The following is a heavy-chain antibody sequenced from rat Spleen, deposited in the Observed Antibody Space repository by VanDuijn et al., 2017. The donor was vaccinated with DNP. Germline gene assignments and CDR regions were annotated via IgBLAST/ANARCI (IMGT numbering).Heavy chain of an antibody. J-gene: IGHJ3*01. CDR3: ARGATDITPFAY. V-gene: IGHV1-43*01. CDR1: RHTFTSYY. CDR2: INTGSGGT. D-gene: IGHD1-9*01. Sequence: QAQLQQPGAGLAGPGASVKISCQASRHTFTSYYISWRKQTPGQGLEYIGYINTGSGGTYYNEKIKGKATLTVDKSSSTAFMQLSSLTPDDSAVYFCARGATDITPFAYWGQGTLVTVSS.